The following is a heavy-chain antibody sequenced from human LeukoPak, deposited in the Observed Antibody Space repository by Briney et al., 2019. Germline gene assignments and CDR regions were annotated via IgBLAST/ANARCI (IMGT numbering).Heavy chain of an antibody. CDR3: VGGPGY. Sequence: GGSLRLSCAASGFTFSRYWMSWVRQTPGKGLEWVANIKKDASENYVDSVKGRFTISRDNAKNSLNLQMNSLRVEDTAVYYCVGGPGYWGQGTLVTVSS. V-gene: IGHV3-7*01. CDR1: GFTFSRYW. D-gene: IGHD3-10*01. J-gene: IGHJ4*02. CDR2: IKKDASE.